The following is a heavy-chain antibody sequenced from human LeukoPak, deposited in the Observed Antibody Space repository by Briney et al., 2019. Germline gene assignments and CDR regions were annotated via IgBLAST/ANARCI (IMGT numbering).Heavy chain of an antibody. D-gene: IGHD3-22*01. J-gene: IGHJ4*02. CDR2: INPSGGST. V-gene: IGHV1-46*01. Sequence: ASVKVSCKASGYTFTSYYMHWVRQAPGQGPEWMGIINPSGGSTSYAQKFQGRVTMTRDTSTSTVYMELSSLRSEDTAVYYCARDRRNYYDSSGYFHYWGQGTLVTVSS. CDR1: GYTFTSYY. CDR3: ARDRRNYYDSSGYFHY.